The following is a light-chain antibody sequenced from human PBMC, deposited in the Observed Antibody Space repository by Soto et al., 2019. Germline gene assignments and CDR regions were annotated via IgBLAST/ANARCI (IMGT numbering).Light chain of an antibody. V-gene: IGLV3-21*04. CDR1: NIGSKS. CDR2: YDS. Sequence: SYELTQPPSVSVAPGKTARITCGGNNIGSKSVHWDQQKPGQAPVLVIYYDSDRPSGIPERFSGSKSGNTATLTISRVEAGDEADYYCQVWDSSSDHSYVFGTGTKLTVL. J-gene: IGLJ1*01. CDR3: QVWDSSSDHSYV.